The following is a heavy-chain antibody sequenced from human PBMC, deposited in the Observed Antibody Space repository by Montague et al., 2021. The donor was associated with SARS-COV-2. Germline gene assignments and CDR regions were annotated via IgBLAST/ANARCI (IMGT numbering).Heavy chain of an antibody. D-gene: IGHD6-13*01. CDR3: ARGGREQLVRLSGLDV. Sequence: SETLSLTCTVSGGSISSSSCYWGWIRQPPGKGLEWIGIIYYSGSTYYNPPLKSRDTISVDTSKNQFSLQLTSVTAADTAVYYCARGGREQLVRLSGLDVWGQGTTVTVSS. CDR2: IYYSGST. V-gene: IGHV4-39*07. J-gene: IGHJ6*02. CDR1: GGSISSSSCY.